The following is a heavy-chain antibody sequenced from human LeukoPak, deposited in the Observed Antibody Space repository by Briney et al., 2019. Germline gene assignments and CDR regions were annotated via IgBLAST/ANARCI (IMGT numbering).Heavy chain of an antibody. V-gene: IGHV3-48*03. CDR1: GFTFSSYE. Sequence: GGSLRLSCAASGFTFSSYEMNWVRQAPGKGLEWVSYISSSGSTIYYADSVKGRFTISRDNAKLSLYLHMSSLRAEDTAVYYCARGDGSSWPDAFDIWGQGTVVTVSS. D-gene: IGHD6-13*01. CDR2: ISSSGSTI. CDR3: ARGDGSSWPDAFDI. J-gene: IGHJ3*02.